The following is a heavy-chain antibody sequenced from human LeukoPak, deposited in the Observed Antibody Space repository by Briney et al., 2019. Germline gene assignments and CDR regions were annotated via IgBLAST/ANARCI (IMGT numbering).Heavy chain of an antibody. CDR2: INHSGST. Sequence: SETLSLTCAVYGGSFSNYYWSWIRQPPGKGLEWIGEINHSGSTNYNPSLKSRVTISVDTSKNQFSLKLSSVTAADTAVYYCAREEYYYDSSGLYLSWFDPWGQGTLVTVSS. CDR1: GGSFSNYY. D-gene: IGHD3-22*01. CDR3: AREEYYYDSSGLYLSWFDP. J-gene: IGHJ5*02. V-gene: IGHV4-34*01.